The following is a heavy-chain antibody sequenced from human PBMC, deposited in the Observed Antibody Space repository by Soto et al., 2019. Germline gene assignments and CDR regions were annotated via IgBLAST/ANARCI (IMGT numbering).Heavy chain of an antibody. CDR3: ARVLYDILTGYYGRYYYYGMDV. V-gene: IGHV4-34*01. Sequence: SETLSLTCAVYGGSFSGYYWSWIRQPPGKGLEWIGEINHSGSTNYNPSLKSRVTISVDTSKNQFSLKLSSVTAADTAVYYCARVLYDILTGYYGRYYYYGMDVWGQGTTVT. D-gene: IGHD3-9*01. J-gene: IGHJ6*02. CDR2: INHSGST. CDR1: GGSFSGYY.